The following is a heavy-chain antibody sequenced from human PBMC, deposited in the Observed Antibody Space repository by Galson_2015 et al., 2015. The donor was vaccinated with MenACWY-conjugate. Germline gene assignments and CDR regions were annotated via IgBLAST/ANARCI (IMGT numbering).Heavy chain of an antibody. CDR1: GYTFTNSW. D-gene: IGHD3-16*01. CDR3: ARGAQGYFDY. V-gene: IGHV5-51*01. CDR2: MNPVDSET. Sequence: QSGAEVTKPGESLKISCKGSGYTFTNSWIGWVRQMPGKGLEWMGIMNPVDSETRYSPSFQGQVAISADKSISTTFLEWSSLKASDAAVYYCARGAQGYFDYWGQGALVTVSS. J-gene: IGHJ4*02.